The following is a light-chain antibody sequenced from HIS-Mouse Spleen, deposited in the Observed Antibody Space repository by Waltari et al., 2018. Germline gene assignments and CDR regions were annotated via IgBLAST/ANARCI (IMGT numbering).Light chain of an antibody. V-gene: IGLV2-14*01. CDR2: EVS. Sequence: QSALTQPASVSGSPGQSITSSCPGTSSEVGGYNYVSWYQQHPGKAPKLMIYEVSNRPSGVSNRFSGSKSGNTASLTISGLQAEDEADYYCSSYTSSSTLVFGGGTKLTVL. CDR1: SSEVGGYNY. CDR3: SSYTSSSTLV. J-gene: IGLJ2*01.